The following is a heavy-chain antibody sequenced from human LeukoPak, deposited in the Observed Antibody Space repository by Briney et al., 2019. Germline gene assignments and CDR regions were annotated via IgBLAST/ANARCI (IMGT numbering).Heavy chain of an antibody. J-gene: IGHJ1*01. V-gene: IGHV3-48*04. CDR2: ITTGGSST. CDR3: AKDMGIAVAGTGYFQH. Sequence: PGGSLRLSCAASGFTFSAYAMAWVRQAPGKGLECVSHITTGGSSTFHADSVKGRFTISRDNAKNSLYLQMNSLRAEDTALYYCAKDMGIAVAGTGYFQHWGQGTLVTVSS. D-gene: IGHD6-19*01. CDR1: GFTFSAYA.